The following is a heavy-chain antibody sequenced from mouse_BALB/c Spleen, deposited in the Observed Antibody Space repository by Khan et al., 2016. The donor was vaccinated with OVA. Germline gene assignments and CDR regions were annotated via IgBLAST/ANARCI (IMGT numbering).Heavy chain of an antibody. J-gene: IGHJ1*01. CDR1: GFSLTNYG. V-gene: IGHV2-3*01. D-gene: IGHD2-2*01. CDR3: AKFYYAYDDGWYFDV. CDR2: IWGDGST. Sequence: VQLQESGPGLVAPSQSLSITCTVSGFSLTNYGVSWVRQPPGKGLEWLGIIWGDGSTNYHSALRSRLSISKDNSKSQVFLKLNSLQTDDTGTYYCAKFYYAYDDGWYFDVWGAGTTVTVSS.